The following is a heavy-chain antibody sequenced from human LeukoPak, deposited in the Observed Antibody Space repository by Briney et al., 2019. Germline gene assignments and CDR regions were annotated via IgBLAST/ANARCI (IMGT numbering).Heavy chain of an antibody. CDR2: IYYSGST. CDR3: ARVARCTSCFDVDY. V-gene: IGHV4-59*08. J-gene: IGHJ4*02. Sequence: SEILSLTCTVSGGSISSYYWSWIRQPPGKGLEWIGYIYYSGSTNYNPSLKSRVTISVDTSKNQFSLTLSSVTAADTAVYYCARVARCTSCFDVDYWGQGTLVTVSS. CDR1: GGSISSYY. D-gene: IGHD2-2*01.